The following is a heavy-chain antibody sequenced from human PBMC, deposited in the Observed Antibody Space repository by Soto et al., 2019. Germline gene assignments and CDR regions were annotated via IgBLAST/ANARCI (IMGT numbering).Heavy chain of an antibody. Sequence: PGESLKISCKGSGYSFTSYWIGWVRQMPGKGLEWMGIIYPGDSDTRYSPSFQGQVTISADKSISTAYLQWSSLKASDTAIYYCARHLSSGYYFYYYGMDVWGQGTTVTVSS. J-gene: IGHJ6*02. CDR1: GYSFTSYW. D-gene: IGHD3-22*01. CDR2: IYPGDSDT. CDR3: ARHLSSGYYFYYYGMDV. V-gene: IGHV5-51*01.